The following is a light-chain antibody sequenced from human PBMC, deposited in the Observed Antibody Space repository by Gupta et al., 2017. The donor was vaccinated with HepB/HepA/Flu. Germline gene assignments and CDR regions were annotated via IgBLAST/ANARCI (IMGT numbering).Light chain of an antibody. CDR2: GAS. Sequence: ENVLTQSPGTLSLSPGERATLSCGASQSVRSNYLAWYQQKPGQAPRLLIYGASARGTGIPDRFNDRGSGTELTLTISRREPENFAVYYCEQEGSSPWTFGLWTRVEIK. V-gene: IGKV3-20*01. CDR1: QSVRSNY. CDR3: EQEGSSPWT. J-gene: IGKJ1*01.